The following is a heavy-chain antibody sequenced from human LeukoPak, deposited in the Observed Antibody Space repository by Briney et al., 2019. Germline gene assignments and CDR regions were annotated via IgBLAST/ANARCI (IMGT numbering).Heavy chain of an antibody. CDR1: GYTFTGYY. CDR3: ARKTVTTGSFDY. CDR2: INPNSGGT. Sequence: ASVKVSCKASGYTFTGYYMHWVRQAPGQGLEWMGWINPNSGGTNYAQKFQGRVTMTRDMSTSTVYMELSSLRSEDTAVYYCARKTVTTGSFDYWGQGTLVTVSS. J-gene: IGHJ4*02. D-gene: IGHD4-17*01. V-gene: IGHV1-2*02.